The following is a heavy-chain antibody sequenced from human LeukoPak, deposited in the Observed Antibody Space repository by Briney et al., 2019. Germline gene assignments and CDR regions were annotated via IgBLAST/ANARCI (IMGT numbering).Heavy chain of an antibody. Sequence: GGSLRLSCAASGFTFSSYAMSWVRQAPGKGLEWVSAISGSGGSTYTADSVKGRFTISRDNSKNTLYLQVNSLTAEDTAVYYCAKVTGAAGATYYFDHWGQGTLVTVSS. D-gene: IGHD2-15*01. CDR3: AKVTGAAGATYYFDH. J-gene: IGHJ4*02. CDR2: ISGSGGST. V-gene: IGHV3-23*01. CDR1: GFTFSSYA.